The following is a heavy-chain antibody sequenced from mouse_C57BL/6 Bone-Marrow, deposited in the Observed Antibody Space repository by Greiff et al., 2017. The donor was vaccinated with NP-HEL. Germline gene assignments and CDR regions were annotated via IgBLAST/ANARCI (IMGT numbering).Heavy chain of an antibody. CDR2: ISYSGST. Sequence: EVQLQQSGPGLAKPSPTLSLTCSATGYSITSDYWNWIRKFPGNKLEYMGYISYSGSTYYNPSLKSRISITRETSKNHYYLQLNSVTTEDTATYYCARSPLWLRRNYYAMGYWGQGTAVTVSS. J-gene: IGHJ4*01. D-gene: IGHD2-2*01. V-gene: IGHV3-8*01. CDR3: ARSPLWLRRNYYAMGY. CDR1: GYSITSDY.